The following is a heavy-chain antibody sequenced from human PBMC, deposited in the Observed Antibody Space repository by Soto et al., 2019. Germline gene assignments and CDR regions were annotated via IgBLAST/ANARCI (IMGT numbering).Heavy chain of an antibody. J-gene: IGHJ3*02. CDR2: ISWDGGST. V-gene: IGHV3-43D*03. CDR1: GFTFDDYA. CDR3: AKSDSYDSSGYYGNAFDI. Sequence: GGSLRLSCAASGFTFDDYAMHWVRQAPGKGLEWVSLISWDGGSTYYADSVKGRFTISRDNSKNSLYLQMNSLRAEDTALYYCAKSDSYDSSGYYGNAFDIWGQGTMVTVSS. D-gene: IGHD3-22*01.